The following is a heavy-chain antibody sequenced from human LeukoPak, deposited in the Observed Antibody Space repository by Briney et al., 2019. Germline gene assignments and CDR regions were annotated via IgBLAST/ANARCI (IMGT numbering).Heavy chain of an antibody. V-gene: IGHV3-53*01. CDR3: ASHMTTVTPWGY. CDR2: IYSGGST. Sequence: GGSLRLSCAASGFTVSSNYMSWVRQAPGKGLEWVSVIYSGGSTYYADSVKGRFTISRDNSKNTLYLQMNSLRAEDTAVYYCASHMTTVTPWGYWGQGTLVTVSS. D-gene: IGHD4-17*01. CDR1: GFTVSSNY. J-gene: IGHJ4*02.